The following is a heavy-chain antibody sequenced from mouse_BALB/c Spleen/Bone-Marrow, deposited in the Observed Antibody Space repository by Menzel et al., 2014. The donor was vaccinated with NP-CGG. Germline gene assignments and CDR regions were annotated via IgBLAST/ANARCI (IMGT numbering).Heavy chain of an antibody. CDR2: ILPGSGSI. D-gene: IGHD2-1*01. V-gene: IGHV1-9*01. CDR3: ASPIYYGNYGFAY. J-gene: IGHJ3*01. Sequence: QVQLQQSGAELMKPGASVKISCKATGYTFSSYWIEWVKQRPGHGLEWIGEILPGSGSIKYNEKFKGKAIFTADTSSNTAYMQLSSLTSEDSAVYYCASPIYYGNYGFAYWGQGTLVTVSA. CDR1: GYTFSSYW.